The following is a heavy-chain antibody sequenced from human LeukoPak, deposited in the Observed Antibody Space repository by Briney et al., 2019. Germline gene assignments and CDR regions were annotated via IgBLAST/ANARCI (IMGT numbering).Heavy chain of an antibody. Sequence: PGGSLRLSCAASGFTFSNARMSWVRQAPGKGLEWVGRIKSKTDGGTTDYAAPVKGRFTISRDDSKNTLYLQMNSLKTEDTAVYYCTTGTVGATIDYWGQGTLVTVSS. CDR2: IKSKTDGGTT. CDR3: TTGTVGATIDY. V-gene: IGHV3-15*01. CDR1: GFTFSNAR. D-gene: IGHD1-26*01. J-gene: IGHJ4*02.